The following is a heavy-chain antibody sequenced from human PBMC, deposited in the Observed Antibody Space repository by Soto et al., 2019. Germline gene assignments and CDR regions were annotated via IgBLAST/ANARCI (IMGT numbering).Heavy chain of an antibody. J-gene: IGHJ4*02. CDR1: GYTFTSYD. D-gene: IGHD6-13*01. CDR3: ARDRRSSGTFDY. CDR2: MNPNSGNT. Sequence: GASVKVSCKASGYTFTSYDINWVRQATGQGLEWMGWMNPNSGNTGYAQKFQGRVTMTTDTSISTAYMELRSLRSDDTAVYYCARDRRSSGTFDYWGQGTLVTVSS. V-gene: IGHV1-8*01.